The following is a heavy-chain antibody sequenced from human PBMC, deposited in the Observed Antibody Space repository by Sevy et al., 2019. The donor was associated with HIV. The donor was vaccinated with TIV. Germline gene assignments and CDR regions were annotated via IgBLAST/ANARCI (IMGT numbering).Heavy chain of an antibody. V-gene: IGHV4-39*01. CDR3: VGPKLTYSSGWHYFDY. CDR1: GASITSTDYY. D-gene: IGHD6-19*01. J-gene: IGHJ4*02. CDR2: IRHGGYT. Sequence: SETLSLTCSVSGASITSTDYYWGWIRQSPGKGLEWIASIRHGGYTFYNPSLKSRVSISADTSKNQFSLKPRFVSVAETSIYYCVGPKLTYSSGWHYFDYWGQGTVVTVSS.